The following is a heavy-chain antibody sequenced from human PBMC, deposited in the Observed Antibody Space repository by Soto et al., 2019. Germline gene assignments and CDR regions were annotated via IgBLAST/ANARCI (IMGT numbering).Heavy chain of an antibody. Sequence: QVQLVESGGGVVQPGRSLRLSCAASGFTFSSYAMHWVRQAPGKGLEWVALISYDGSNKYYADSVKGRFTISRDISKNTLYLQMNSLRVEDTAVYYCAKALLWFGLTSSAFDIWGQGTMVTVSS. CDR3: AKALLWFGLTSSAFDI. CDR2: ISYDGSNK. V-gene: IGHV3-30*18. J-gene: IGHJ3*02. CDR1: GFTFSSYA. D-gene: IGHD3-10*01.